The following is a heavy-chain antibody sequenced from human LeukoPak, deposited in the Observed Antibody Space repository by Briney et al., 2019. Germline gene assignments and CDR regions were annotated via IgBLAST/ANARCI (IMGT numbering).Heavy chain of an antibody. J-gene: IGHJ4*02. V-gene: IGHV3-7*01. CDR3: AGQLITHGGY. CDR1: GFTFSSYW. CDR2: IKQDGSEK. Sequence: GGSLRLSCAASGFTFSSYWMTWVRQAPGKGLEWVANIKQDGSEKYYVDSVKGRFTISRDNAMNSLCLQMNSLRAKDTAVYYCAGQLITHGGYWGQGTLVTVSS. D-gene: IGHD3-10*01.